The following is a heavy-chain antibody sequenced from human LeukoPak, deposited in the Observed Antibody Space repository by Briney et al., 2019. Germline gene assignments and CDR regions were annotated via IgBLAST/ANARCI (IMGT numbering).Heavy chain of an antibody. CDR2: IKQDGSEK. CDR1: GFTFSSYW. V-gene: IGHV3-7*01. Sequence: HPGGSLRLSCAASGFTFSSYWMSWVRQAPGKGLEWVANIKQDGSEKYYVDSVKGRFTISRDNAKNSLYLQMNSLRAEDTAVYYCARRGNYDILTGYFTYAFDIWGQGTMVTVSS. CDR3: ARRGNYDILTGYFTYAFDI. J-gene: IGHJ3*02. D-gene: IGHD3-9*01.